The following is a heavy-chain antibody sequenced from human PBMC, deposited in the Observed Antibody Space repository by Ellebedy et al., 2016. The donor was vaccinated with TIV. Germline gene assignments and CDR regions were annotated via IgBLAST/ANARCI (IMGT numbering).Heavy chain of an antibody. CDR3: AREDYYDSSVDY. J-gene: IGHJ4*02. CDR1: GFTVSSNY. CDR2: IYSGGST. D-gene: IGHD3-22*01. V-gene: IGHV3-53*01. Sequence: GESLKISCAASGFTVSSNYMSWVRQAPGKGLEWVSVIYSGGSTYYADSVKGRFTISRDNSKNTLYLQMNSLRAEDTAVYYCAREDYYDSSVDYWGQGTLVTVSS.